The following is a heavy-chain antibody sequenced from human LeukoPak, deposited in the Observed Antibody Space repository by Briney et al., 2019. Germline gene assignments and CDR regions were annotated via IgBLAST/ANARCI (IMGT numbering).Heavy chain of an antibody. V-gene: IGHV1-69*04. J-gene: IGHJ1*01. CDR3: ARRVVSSGYSSAEYFQH. CDR2: IIPIFGIA. Sequence: GSSVKVSCKASGGTFSSYAISWVRQAPGQGLEWMGRIIPIFGIANYAQKFQGRVTITADKSTSTAYMELSSPRSEDTAVYYCARRVVSSGYSSAEYFQHWGQGTLVTVSS. D-gene: IGHD3-22*01. CDR1: GGTFSSYA.